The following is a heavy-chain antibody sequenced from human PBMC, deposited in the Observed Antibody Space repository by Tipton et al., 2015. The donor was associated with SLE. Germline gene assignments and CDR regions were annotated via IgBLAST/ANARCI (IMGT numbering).Heavy chain of an antibody. J-gene: IGHJ2*01. CDR1: GASLGSGRYY. D-gene: IGHD2-8*01. CDR3: ARDSPTQCNGVCPLVRYFDL. V-gene: IGHV4-31*03. Sequence: TLSLTCTVSGASLGSGRYYWTWIRQHPEKGLEWIGYIYYAGATYYNPSLKSRVIISVDRSQNQFSLNLSSVTAADTAVYYCARDSPTQCNGVCPLVRYFDLWGRGTLVTVSS. CDR2: IYYAGAT.